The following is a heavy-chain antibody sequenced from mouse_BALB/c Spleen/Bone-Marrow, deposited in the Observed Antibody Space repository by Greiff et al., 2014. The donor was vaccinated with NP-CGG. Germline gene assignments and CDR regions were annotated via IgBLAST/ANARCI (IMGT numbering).Heavy chain of an antibody. D-gene: IGHD2-3*01. CDR2: ISTYYGDT. Sequence: VNVVESGAELVRPGVSVKISCKGSGYTFTDYAMHWVKQSHAKSLEWIGVISTYYGDTNYNQKFKGKATMTVDKSSSTAYMELARLTSEDSAIYYCAPMYDGYYMFAYWGQGTLVTVSA. CDR3: APMYDGYYMFAY. V-gene: IGHV1S137*01. CDR1: GYTFTDYA. J-gene: IGHJ3*01.